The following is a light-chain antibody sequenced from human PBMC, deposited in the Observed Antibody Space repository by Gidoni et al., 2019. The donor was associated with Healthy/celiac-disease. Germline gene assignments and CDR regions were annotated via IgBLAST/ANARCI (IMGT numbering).Light chain of an antibody. CDR2: DAS. J-gene: IGKJ4*01. CDR3: QQRSNWPPGLT. Sequence: EIVLTQSPATLSLSPGESATLYCRASQSVSSYLAWYQQKPGQAPRLLIYDASNRATGIPARFSGSGSGTDFNLTIGSLEPEDFAVYYCQQRSNWPPGLTFGGGTKVEIK. CDR1: QSVSSY. V-gene: IGKV3-11*01.